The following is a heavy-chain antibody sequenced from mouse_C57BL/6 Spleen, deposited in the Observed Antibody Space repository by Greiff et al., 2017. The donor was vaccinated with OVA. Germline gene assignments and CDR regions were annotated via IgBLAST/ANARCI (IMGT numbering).Heavy chain of an antibody. CDR3: ERARDYGKEYYFDY. J-gene: IGHJ2*01. V-gene: IGHV1-80*01. D-gene: IGHD2-1*01. CDR2: IYPGVGDT. CDR1: GYAFRSYW. Sequence: QVQLPQPGAELVKPGASVKISCKASGYAFRSYWMNWVKQRPGKGLEWIGQIYPGVGDTNYNGKFKGKATLTADKSSSTAYTQLSSLTSEDAAVYVCERARDYGKEYYFDYWGQGTTLTVSS.